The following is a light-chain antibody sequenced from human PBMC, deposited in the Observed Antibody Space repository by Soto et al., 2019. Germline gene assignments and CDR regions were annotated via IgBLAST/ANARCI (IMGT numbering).Light chain of an antibody. CDR3: QQYNSYPRT. CDR1: QSISNW. CDR2: KAS. V-gene: IGKV1-5*03. Sequence: DIQMTQSPSTLSASVGDRVTITCRASQSISNWLAWYQQKPGKAPRILIYKASNLESGFQSRFSGSGSGTEFTLTISSLQPDDFATYYCQQYNSYPRTFGQGTKVEIK. J-gene: IGKJ1*01.